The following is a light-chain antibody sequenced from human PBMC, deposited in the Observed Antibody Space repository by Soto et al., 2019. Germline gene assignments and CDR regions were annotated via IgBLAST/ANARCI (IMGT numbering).Light chain of an antibody. V-gene: IGKV1-33*01. CDR1: QDISNY. Sequence: DIQMTQSPSSLSASVGDRVTITCQASQDISNYLNWYQQKPGKAPKLLIYDASNLETGVPSRFSGSGSGTDFTFTISSLQPEAIATYYCQQYDNLLLTFGQGTRLEIK. CDR2: DAS. CDR3: QQYDNLLLT. J-gene: IGKJ5*01.